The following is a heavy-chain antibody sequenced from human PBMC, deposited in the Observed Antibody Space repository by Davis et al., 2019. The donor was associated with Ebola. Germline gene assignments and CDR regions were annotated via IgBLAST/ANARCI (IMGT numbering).Heavy chain of an antibody. CDR1: GSTISGYY. J-gene: IGHJ5*02. D-gene: IGHD4-17*01. Sequence: GESLKISCAASGSTISGYYMTWIRQAPGKGLEWVSHISGSGSLIYYADSVKGRFTISRDDAENSLYLQMNSLTAEDTALYFCARGQHGDYGWFDPWGQGTLVTVSS. CDR3: ARGQHGDYGWFDP. CDR2: ISGSGSLI. V-gene: IGHV3-11*01.